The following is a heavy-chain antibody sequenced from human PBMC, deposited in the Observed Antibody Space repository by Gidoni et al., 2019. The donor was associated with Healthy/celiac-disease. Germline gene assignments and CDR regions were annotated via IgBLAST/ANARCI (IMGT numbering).Heavy chain of an antibody. V-gene: IGHV4-59*01. CDR2: IYYSGST. CDR1: GGSISSYY. Sequence: QVQLQESGPGLVKPSETLSLTCTVSGGSISSYYWSWIRQPPGKGLEWIGYIYYSGSTNYNPSLKSRVTISVDTSKNQFSLKLSSVTAADTAVYYCARAETDRSEYYFDYWGQGTLVTVSS. D-gene: IGHD3-22*01. CDR3: ARAETDRSEYYFDY. J-gene: IGHJ4*02.